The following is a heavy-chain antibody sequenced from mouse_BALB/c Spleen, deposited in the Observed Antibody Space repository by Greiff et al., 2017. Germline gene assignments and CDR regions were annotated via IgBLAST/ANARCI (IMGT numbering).Heavy chain of an antibody. J-gene: IGHJ4*01. CDR1: GFTFSSYT. Sequence: EVQLVESGGGLVKPGGSLKLSCAASGFTFSSYTMSWVRQTPEKRLELVAAINSSGGSTYYPDTVKGRFTISRDNAKNTLYLQMSSLKSEDTALYYCAKHQLTSGALYAMDYWGQGTTVTVSS. D-gene: IGHD2-12*01. CDR2: INSSGGST. V-gene: IGHV5-6-2*01. CDR3: AKHQLTSGALYAMDY.